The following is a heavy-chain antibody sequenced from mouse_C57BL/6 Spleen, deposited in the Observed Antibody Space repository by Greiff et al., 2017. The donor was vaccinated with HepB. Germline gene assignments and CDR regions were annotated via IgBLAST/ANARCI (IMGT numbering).Heavy chain of an antibody. CDR3: ARCGLNWDSYYYAMDY. V-gene: IGHV3-6*01. J-gene: IGHJ4*01. D-gene: IGHD4-1*01. Sequence: EVKLMESGPGLVKPSQSLSLTCSVTGYSITSGYYWNWIRQFPGNKLEWMGYISYDGSNNYNPSLKNRISITRDTSKNQFFLKLKSMTTEDTDTYDCARCGLNWDSYYYAMDYWGQGTSVTVSS. CDR1: GYSITSGYY. CDR2: ISYDGSN.